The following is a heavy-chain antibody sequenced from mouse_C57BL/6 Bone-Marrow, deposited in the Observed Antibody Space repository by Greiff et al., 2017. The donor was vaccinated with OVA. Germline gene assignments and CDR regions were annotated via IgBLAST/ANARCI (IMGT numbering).Heavy chain of an antibody. CDR2: INPGSGGT. V-gene: IGHV1-54*01. CDR3: ASGWFYYAMDY. J-gene: IGHJ4*01. D-gene: IGHD1-2*01. CDR1: GYAFTNYL. Sequence: VKLQESGAELVRPGTSVKVSCKASGYAFTNYLIEWVKQRPGQGLEWIGVINPGSGGTNYNEKFKGKATLTADKSSSTAYMQLSSLTSEDSAVYFCASGWFYYAMDYWGQGTSVTVSS.